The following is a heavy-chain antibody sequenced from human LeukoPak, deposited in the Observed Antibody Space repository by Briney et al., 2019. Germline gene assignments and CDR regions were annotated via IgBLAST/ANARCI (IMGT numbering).Heavy chain of an antibody. CDR2: IRYDGSNK. Sequence: GGSLRLSCAASGFTFSSYGMHWVRQAPGKGLEWVAFIRYDGSNKYYADSVKGRFTISTDNAKNTLYLQMNSLRPEDTAVYYCAKDRGIAVAGMRYYMDVWGKGTTVTISS. D-gene: IGHD6-19*01. J-gene: IGHJ6*03. V-gene: IGHV3-30*02. CDR3: AKDRGIAVAGMRYYMDV. CDR1: GFTFSSYG.